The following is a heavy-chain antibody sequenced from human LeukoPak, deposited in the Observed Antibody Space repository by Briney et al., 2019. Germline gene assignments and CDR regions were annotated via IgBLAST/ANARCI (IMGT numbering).Heavy chain of an antibody. CDR3: ATVHNCSGGSCYWGYFQH. V-gene: IGHV1-69*06. D-gene: IGHD2-15*01. CDR1: GGTFSSYA. CDR2: IIPIFGTA. J-gene: IGHJ1*01. Sequence: SVKVSCKASGGTFSSYAISWVRQAPGQGLEWMGGIIPIFGTANYAQRFQGRVTITADKSTSTAYMELSSLRSEDTAVYYCATVHNCSGGSCYWGYFQHWGQGTLVTVSS.